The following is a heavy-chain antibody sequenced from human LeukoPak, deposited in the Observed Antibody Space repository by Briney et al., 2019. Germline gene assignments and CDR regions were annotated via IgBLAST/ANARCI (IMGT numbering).Heavy chain of an antibody. D-gene: IGHD3-10*01. CDR2: ISYSGST. CDR1: GGSISSSSYY. V-gene: IGHV4-39*01. J-gene: IGHJ4*02. Sequence: PSXXLSLTCTVSGGSISSSSYYWGWIRQPPGKGLEWIVSISYSGSTYYNPSLKSRVTISVDTSKNQFSLKLSSVTAADTAVYYCARHSLSPLYTFDYWGQGTLVTVSS. CDR3: ARHSLSPLYTFDY.